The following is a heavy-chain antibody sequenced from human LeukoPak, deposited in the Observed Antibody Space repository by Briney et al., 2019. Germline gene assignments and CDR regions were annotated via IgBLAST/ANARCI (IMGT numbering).Heavy chain of an antibody. CDR1: GFSFSSYA. D-gene: IGHD3-3*01. CDR2: ISGSGGST. CDR3: AKADDFWSGYFDY. V-gene: IGHV3-23*01. J-gene: IGHJ4*02. Sequence: GGSLGLSCAASGFSFSSYAMSWVRQAPGKGLECVSVISGSGGSTYYADSVKGRFTISRDNSKNTVYLQMNSLRAEDTAVYYCAKADDFWSGYFDYWGQGTLVTVSS.